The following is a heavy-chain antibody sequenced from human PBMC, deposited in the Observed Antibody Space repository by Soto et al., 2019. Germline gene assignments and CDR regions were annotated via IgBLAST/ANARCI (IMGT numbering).Heavy chain of an antibody. Sequence: QVQLVESGGGVVQPGRSLGLSCAASGFTFSTYAMHWVRQAPGKGLEWVALISYDGSNKDYTDSVKGRFTISRDNSKNTVFLQMNSLTTEDTALYYCARDRGYSGYDSTDYWGQGTLVTVPS. CDR3: ARDRGYSGYDSTDY. CDR1: GFTFSTYA. V-gene: IGHV3-30-3*01. J-gene: IGHJ4*02. D-gene: IGHD5-12*01. CDR2: ISYDGSNK.